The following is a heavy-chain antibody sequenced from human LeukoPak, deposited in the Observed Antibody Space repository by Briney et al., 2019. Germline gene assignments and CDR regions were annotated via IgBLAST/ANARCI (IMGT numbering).Heavy chain of an antibody. D-gene: IGHD4-17*01. J-gene: IGHJ4*01. CDR1: GGSIGSYY. Sequence: SETLSLTCTVSGGSIGSYYWSWIRQPPGKGLEWFGYVSYSGSTKYNPSLKSRVTISVDTSKNQFSLKLSSVTAADSAVYYCARATTVTPYYFDYWGXXTXVTVSS. CDR2: VSYSGST. V-gene: IGHV4-59*01. CDR3: ARATTVTPYYFDY.